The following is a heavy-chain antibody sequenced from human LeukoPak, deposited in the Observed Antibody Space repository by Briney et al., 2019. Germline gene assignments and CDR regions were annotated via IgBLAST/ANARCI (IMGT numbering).Heavy chain of an antibody. CDR1: GFTFSSYW. J-gene: IGHJ6*03. D-gene: IGHD5-18*01. V-gene: IGHV3-7*01. Sequence: GGSLRLSCAASGFTFSSYWMSWVRQAPGKGLEWVANIKQDGSEKYYVDSVKGRFTISRDNAKNSLDLQMNRLRAEDTAVYYCARGSRRIQLGYYYMDVWGKGTTVTVSS. CDR2: IKQDGSEK. CDR3: ARGSRRIQLGYYYMDV.